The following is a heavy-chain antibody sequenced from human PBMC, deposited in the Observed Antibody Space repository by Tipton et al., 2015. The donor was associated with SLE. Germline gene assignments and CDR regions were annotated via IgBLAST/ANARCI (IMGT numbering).Heavy chain of an antibody. D-gene: IGHD6-19*01. CDR1: GGAMNSYY. CDR2: IHLTGNT. V-gene: IGHV4-59*12. Sequence: TLSLTCTVSGGAMNSYYWSWIRQSPGKGLEWIGEIHLTGNTHYNPSLKNRVSISLDKSKNQFSLRLTSVTAADTAVYYCARAGSSGWYGYWGQGTLVTVSS. CDR3: ARAGSSGWYGY. J-gene: IGHJ4*02.